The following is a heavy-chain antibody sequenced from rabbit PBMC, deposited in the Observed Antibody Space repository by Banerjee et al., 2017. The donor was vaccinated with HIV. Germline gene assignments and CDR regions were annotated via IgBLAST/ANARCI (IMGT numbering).Heavy chain of an antibody. V-gene: IGHV1S40*01. CDR1: GFSFSSGYD. Sequence: QSLEESGGDLVKPGASLTLTCTASGFSFSSGYDMCWVRQAPGKGLEWIACIYTGSSGSTSYASWAKGRFTISSDNAQNTVLLQMTSLTAADTATYFCARGYSGNGYGLWGPGTLVTVS. CDR3: ARGYSGNGYGL. J-gene: IGHJ4*01. CDR2: IYTGSSGST. D-gene: IGHD1-1*01.